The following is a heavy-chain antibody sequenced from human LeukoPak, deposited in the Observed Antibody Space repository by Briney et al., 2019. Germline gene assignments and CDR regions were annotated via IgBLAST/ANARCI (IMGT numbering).Heavy chain of an antibody. Sequence: SQTLSLTCTVSGGSISSGGYYWSWIRQHPGKGLEWIGYIYYSGSTYYNPSLNSRVTISVDTSKNQFSLTLGSVTAADTAVYYRARVSPAAYYYGMDVWGKGTTVTVSS. CDR2: IYYSGST. V-gene: IGHV4-31*03. CDR1: GGSISSGGYY. J-gene: IGHJ6*04. CDR3: ARVSPAAYYYGMDV.